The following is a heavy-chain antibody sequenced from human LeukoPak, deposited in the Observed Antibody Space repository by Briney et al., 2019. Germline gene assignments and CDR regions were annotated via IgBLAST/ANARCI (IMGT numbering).Heavy chain of an antibody. J-gene: IGHJ4*02. Sequence: PGGSLRLFCAASGFTFSSYTMSWVREAPGKGLEWVSSISSSINYIYHADSVKGRFTISRDDAQNSVYLQMNSLKDEDTAVYYCARSRTSSPYDKNLNFWGQGTLVIVSS. CDR3: ARSRTSSPYDKNLNF. CDR1: GFTFSSYT. CDR2: ISSSINYI. V-gene: IGHV3-21*01. D-gene: IGHD1-14*01.